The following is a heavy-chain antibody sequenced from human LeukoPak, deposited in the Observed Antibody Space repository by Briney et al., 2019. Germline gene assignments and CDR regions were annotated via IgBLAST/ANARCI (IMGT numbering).Heavy chain of an antibody. Sequence: ASVKVSCKASGFTFTGFYMHWVRQAPGQGLEWMGCIHPNRGGTTYAQNFQGRVTMTRDTSISTAYMELDRLRSDDTAVYYCAREGVGATKNFDYWGQGTLVTVSS. V-gene: IGHV1-2*02. D-gene: IGHD1-26*01. CDR3: AREGVGATKNFDY. CDR1: GFTFTGFY. CDR2: IHPNRGGT. J-gene: IGHJ4*02.